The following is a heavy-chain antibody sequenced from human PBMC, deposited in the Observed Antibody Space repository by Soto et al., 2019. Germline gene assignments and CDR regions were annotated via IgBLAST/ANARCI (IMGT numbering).Heavy chain of an antibody. J-gene: IGHJ6*02. V-gene: IGHV3-13*05. Sequence: EVQLVESGGGSVQPGESLRLSCAASGFSFRDYDMHWVRQRKGNGLEWVSALGAARDPYYVGSVKGRFSVSRDNAQNSLFLQMNNLSVDDTAVYFCARAYLGRLPRRADYYYAMDVWGRGTTVTVSS. D-gene: IGHD1-26*01. CDR3: ARAYLGRLPRRADYYYAMDV. CDR1: GFSFRDYD. CDR2: LGAARDP.